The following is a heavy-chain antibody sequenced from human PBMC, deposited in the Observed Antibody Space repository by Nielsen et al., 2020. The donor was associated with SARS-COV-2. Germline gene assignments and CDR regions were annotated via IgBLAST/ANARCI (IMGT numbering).Heavy chain of an antibody. V-gene: IGHV4-59*01. J-gene: IGHJ3*01. CDR3: ARGKRGVAFDV. D-gene: IGHD3-10*01. Sequence: GSLRLSCTVSGGSFSGYYWHWLRPLPGKALERLGYIYFSGSTTYNPSLKSRVTISVDTSKGYFSLKLNSVTAAYTADYYCARGKRGVAFDVWGQGSMVTVSS. CDR1: GGSFSGYY. CDR2: IYFSGST.